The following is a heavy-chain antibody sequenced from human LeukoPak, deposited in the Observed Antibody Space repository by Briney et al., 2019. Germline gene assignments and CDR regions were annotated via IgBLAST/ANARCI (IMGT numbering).Heavy chain of an antibody. V-gene: IGHV3-33*08. Sequence: GGSLRLSCAVSGFTVTVNYMSWVRQAPGKGLEWVAVIWYDGSNKYYADSVKGRFTISRDNSKNTLYLQMNSLRAEDTAVYYCAREGHVTTYYYGMDVWGQGTTVTVSS. CDR1: GFTVTVNY. D-gene: IGHD1-14*01. J-gene: IGHJ6*02. CDR3: AREGHVTTYYYGMDV. CDR2: IWYDGSNK.